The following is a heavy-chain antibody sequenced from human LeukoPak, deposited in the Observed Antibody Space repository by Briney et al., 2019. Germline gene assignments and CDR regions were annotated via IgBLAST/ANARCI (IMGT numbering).Heavy chain of an antibody. CDR1: GFIFVDYA. V-gene: IGHV3-9*01. Sequence: GGSLRLSCTASGFIFVDYAMHWVRQAPGKGLEWVSGISWRSGSIEYADSVEGRFTISRDNAKNSLYLQMDNLRAEDTAFYYCARGAGGFFSTYNWFDPWGQGTLVTVSS. D-gene: IGHD2-8*02. J-gene: IGHJ5*02. CDR3: ARGAGGFFSTYNWFDP. CDR2: ISWRSGSI.